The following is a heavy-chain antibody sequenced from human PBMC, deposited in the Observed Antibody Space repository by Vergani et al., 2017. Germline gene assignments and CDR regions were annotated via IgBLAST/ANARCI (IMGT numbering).Heavy chain of an antibody. CDR1: GFTFSSYA. D-gene: IGHD6-19*01. J-gene: IGHJ6*02. V-gene: IGHV3-23*01. CDR3: AKWGSSGHYGTYYYYGMDV. CDR2: ISGSGGNT. Sequence: EVQLLESGGGLVQPGGSLRLSCAASGFTFSSYAMSWVRQAPGKGLEWVSAISGSGGNTYYADSVKGRFTISRDNSKNTLYLQMNSLRAEDTAVYYCAKWGSSGHYGTYYYYGMDVWGQGTTVTVSS.